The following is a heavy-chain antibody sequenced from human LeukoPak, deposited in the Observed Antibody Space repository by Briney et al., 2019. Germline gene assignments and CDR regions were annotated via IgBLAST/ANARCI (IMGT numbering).Heavy chain of an antibody. Sequence: PGGSLRLSCAASGFIFSSYSMNWVRQAPGKGLEWVSYISSSSSTIYYADSVKGRFTISRDNAKNSLYLQMNSLRDEDTAVYYCARDSTQGSYYYYGMDVWGQGTTVTVSS. V-gene: IGHV3-48*02. J-gene: IGHJ6*02. CDR3: ARDSTQGSYYYYGMDV. CDR1: GFIFSSYS. CDR2: ISSSSSTI.